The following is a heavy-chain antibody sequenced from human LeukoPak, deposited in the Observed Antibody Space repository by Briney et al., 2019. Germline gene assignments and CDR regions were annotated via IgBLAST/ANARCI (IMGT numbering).Heavy chain of an antibody. CDR3: ARGRSGATIYYYYMDV. J-gene: IGHJ6*03. CDR1: GFTFSSYW. CDR2: MKQDGSEK. Sequence: GGSLRLSCAASGFTFSSYWMSWVRQAPGKGLEWVANMKQDGSEKYYVDSVKGRFTISRDNAKNSLYLQMNSLRAEDTAVYYCARGRSGATIYYYYMDVWGKGTTVTVSS. V-gene: IGHV3-7*01. D-gene: IGHD1-26*01.